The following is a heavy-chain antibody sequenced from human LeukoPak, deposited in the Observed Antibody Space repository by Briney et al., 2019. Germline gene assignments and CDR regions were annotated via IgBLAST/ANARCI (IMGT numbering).Heavy chain of an antibody. CDR1: GGSISSNSHY. J-gene: IGHJ4*02. D-gene: IGHD3-10*01. V-gene: IGHV4-39*01. CDR3: ARSSDYQGSTRALGHY. Sequence: KSSETLSLTCTVSGGSISSNSHYWGWIRQPPGKGLEWIGSIYSSGTTYYNPSLRSRLTISADTSKNLFSLRLGSVAAADTAVYYCARSSDYQGSTRALGHYWGQGTLVTVSS. CDR2: IYSSGTT.